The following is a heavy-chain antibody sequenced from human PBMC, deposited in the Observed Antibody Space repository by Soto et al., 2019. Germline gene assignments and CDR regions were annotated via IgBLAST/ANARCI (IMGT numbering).Heavy chain of an antibody. V-gene: IGHV4-39*01. J-gene: IGHJ2*01. Sequence: PSETLSLTCTVSAGSISSDTYYWGWIRQPPGKGLEWIGSIYYSGSTFYNPSLKSRVTLSLDTSKNQFSLKLSSVTAADTAVYYCARTGYSYYEYWYFDLWGRGTLVTVSS. D-gene: IGHD5-18*01. CDR3: ARTGYSYYEYWYFDL. CDR2: IYYSGST. CDR1: AGSISSDTYY.